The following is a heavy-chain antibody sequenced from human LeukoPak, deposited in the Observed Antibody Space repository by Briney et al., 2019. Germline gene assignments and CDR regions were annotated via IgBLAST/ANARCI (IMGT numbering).Heavy chain of an antibody. CDR3: ARHSADSSGYWKYYYYYYGMDV. J-gene: IGHJ6*02. CDR1: GGSISSYY. Sequence: PSETLSLTCTVSGGSISSYYWSWIRQPPGKGLEWIRYIYYSGSTNYNPSLKSRVTISVDTSKNQFSLKLSSVTAADTAVYYCARHSADSSGYWKYYYYYYGMDVWGQGTTVTVSS. CDR2: IYYSGST. V-gene: IGHV4-59*08. D-gene: IGHD3-22*01.